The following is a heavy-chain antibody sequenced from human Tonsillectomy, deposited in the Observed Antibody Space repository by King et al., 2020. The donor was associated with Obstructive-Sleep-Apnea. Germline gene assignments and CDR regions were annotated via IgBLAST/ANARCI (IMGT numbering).Heavy chain of an antibody. Sequence: VQLVESGGGVVQPGGSLRLSCAASGFTFSNFAMHWVRQAPGKVLEGLKVISHDGNSKYYADSVKGRFTISRDSSKNPLFLQMNGLRAEDTAVYYCAKDHGYSGAQYYFDYWGQGTLVTVSS. CDR1: GFTFSNFA. CDR3: AKDHGYSGAQYYFDY. D-gene: IGHD1-26*01. CDR2: ISHDGNSK. V-gene: IGHV3-30*18. J-gene: IGHJ4*02.